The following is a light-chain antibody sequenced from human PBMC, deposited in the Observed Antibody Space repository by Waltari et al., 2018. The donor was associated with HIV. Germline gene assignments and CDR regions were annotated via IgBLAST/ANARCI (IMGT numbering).Light chain of an antibody. V-gene: IGLV1-40*01. CDR3: QSYDSRLSGSVV. Sequence: QSALTQPPSVSGAPGQSVTTPCSGSNSNIGAGFDVHWYQQAPGTAPRLLIYDNNNRPSGVPDRFSGSKSGTSASLAINGLQSEDEADYYCQSYDSRLSGSVVFGGGTKVTVL. J-gene: IGLJ2*01. CDR2: DNN. CDR1: NSNIGAGFD.